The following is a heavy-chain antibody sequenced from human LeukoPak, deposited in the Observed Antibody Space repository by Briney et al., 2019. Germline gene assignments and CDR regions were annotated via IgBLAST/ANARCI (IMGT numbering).Heavy chain of an antibody. Sequence: GGSLRLSCAASGFTFYSNGMHWVRQAPGKGLEWVAVAGSGGSNNYYADSVKGRFTISRDNSKNTLYLQMDSLRAEDTAVYYSAKGCGGDCFILDYWGQGTLVTVSS. J-gene: IGHJ4*02. D-gene: IGHD2-21*02. CDR2: AGSGGSNN. CDR3: AKGCGGDCFILDY. V-gene: IGHV3-33*06. CDR1: GFTFYSNG.